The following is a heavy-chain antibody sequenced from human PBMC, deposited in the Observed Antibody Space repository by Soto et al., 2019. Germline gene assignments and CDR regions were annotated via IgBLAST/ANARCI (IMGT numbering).Heavy chain of an antibody. CDR3: AKDSWYFDL. Sequence: GGSLRLSCEASGFIFTNFWMHWVRQVPGKGLVWVSRIDTSGSSTSYADSVKGRFTISRDNAKNTVSLQMNSLRAEDTGVYYCAKDSWYFDLWSQGSLVTVAA. J-gene: IGHJ4*02. D-gene: IGHD6-13*01. CDR1: GFIFTNFW. CDR2: IDTSGSST. V-gene: IGHV3-74*01.